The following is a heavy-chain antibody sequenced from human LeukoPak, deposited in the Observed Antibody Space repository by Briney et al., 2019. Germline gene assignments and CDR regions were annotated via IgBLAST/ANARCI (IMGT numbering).Heavy chain of an antibody. Sequence: GGSLRFSCAASGFTFSTAWMSWVRQAPGKGLEWVGRIKSETDGGTTDYAAPVKGRFTISRDDSKNTLYLPMNSLKTEDTAVYYCTTVRTGNLIDYWGQGTLVTVSS. V-gene: IGHV3-15*01. D-gene: IGHD7-27*01. CDR1: GFTFSTAW. CDR3: TTVRTGNLIDY. CDR2: IKSETDGGTT. J-gene: IGHJ4*02.